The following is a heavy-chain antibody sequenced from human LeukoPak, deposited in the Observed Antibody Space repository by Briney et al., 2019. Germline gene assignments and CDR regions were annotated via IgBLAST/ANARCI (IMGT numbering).Heavy chain of an antibody. Sequence: GGSLRLSCAASGFTVSNNYMSWVRQAPGKGLEWVSVIYSGGSTYYADSVKGRFTISRDNSKNTLYLQMNSLRAEDTAVYYCARDSNNSGYDSYWGQGTLVTVSS. V-gene: IGHV3-53*01. CDR2: IYSGGST. CDR3: ARDSNNSGYDSY. CDR1: GFTVSNNY. J-gene: IGHJ4*02. D-gene: IGHD5-12*01.